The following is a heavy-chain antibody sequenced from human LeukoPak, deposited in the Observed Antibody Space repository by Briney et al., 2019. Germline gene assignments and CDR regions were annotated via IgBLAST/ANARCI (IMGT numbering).Heavy chain of an antibody. CDR3: ARHAYCSGGSCYRPFDY. J-gene: IGHJ4*02. CDR1: GGSISSYY. D-gene: IGHD2-15*01. V-gene: IGHV4-59*08. CDR2: IYYSGST. Sequence: PSETLSLTCTVSGGSISSYYWSWVRQPPGKGLEWIGYIYYSGSTNYNPSLKSRVTISVDTSKNQFSLKLSSVTAADTAVYYCARHAYCSGGSCYRPFDYWGQGTLVTVSS.